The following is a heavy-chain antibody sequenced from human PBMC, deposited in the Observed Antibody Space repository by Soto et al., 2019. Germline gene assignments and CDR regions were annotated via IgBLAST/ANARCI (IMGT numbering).Heavy chain of an antibody. CDR3: ARSGHAFGGVV. CDR2: VFYTGST. Sequence: TSDTRALTLPVSGASIPKYNGGWVRQPTGQGLAHIGYVFYTGSTNYSPSLQSRVTISVDTSNNQFSLKLTSVTTADTAIYYCARSGHAFGGVVWG. CDR1: GASIPKYN. J-gene: IGHJ3*01. D-gene: IGHD3-16*01. V-gene: IGHV4-59*07.